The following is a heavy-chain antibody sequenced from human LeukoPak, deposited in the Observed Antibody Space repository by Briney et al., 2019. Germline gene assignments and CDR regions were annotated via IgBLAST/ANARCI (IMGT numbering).Heavy chain of an antibody. J-gene: IGHJ3*02. CDR3: ARHGSSGYYTEAFDI. Sequence: GESLKISCKGSGYSFTSYWIGWVRQMPGKGLEWMGIIYPGDSDTRYSPSFQGRVTISADKSISTAYLQWSSLKASDTAMYYCARHGSSGYYTEAFDIWGQGTMVTVSS. CDR1: GYSFTSYW. CDR2: IYPGDSDT. V-gene: IGHV5-51*01. D-gene: IGHD3-22*01.